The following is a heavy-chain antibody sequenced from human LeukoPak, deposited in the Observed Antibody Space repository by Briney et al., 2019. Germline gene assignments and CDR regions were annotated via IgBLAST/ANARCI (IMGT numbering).Heavy chain of an antibody. Sequence: GGSLRLSCAASGFTFSSYAMSWVRQAPGKGLEWVSTITGNGGATYSADSVRGRFTISRDNSKNTLYLQMNSLRAEDTAVYYCAKDQGSGSGSYRSYYYGMDVWGQGTTVTVSS. CDR2: ITGNGGAT. CDR3: AKDQGSGSGSYRSYYYGMDV. CDR1: GFTFSSYA. V-gene: IGHV3-23*01. D-gene: IGHD3-10*01. J-gene: IGHJ6*02.